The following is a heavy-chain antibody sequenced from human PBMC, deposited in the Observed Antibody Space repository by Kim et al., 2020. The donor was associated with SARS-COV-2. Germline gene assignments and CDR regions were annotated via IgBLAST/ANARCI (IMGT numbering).Heavy chain of an antibody. J-gene: IGHJ4*02. CDR3: ARGMYYYDSSGYHY. V-gene: IGHV1-3*01. D-gene: IGHD3-22*01. Sequence: QKFQGRVTITRDTSASTAYMELSSLRSEDTAVYYCARGMYYYDSSGYHYWGQGTLVTVSS.